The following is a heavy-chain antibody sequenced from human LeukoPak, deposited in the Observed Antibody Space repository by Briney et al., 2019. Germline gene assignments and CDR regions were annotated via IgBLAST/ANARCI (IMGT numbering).Heavy chain of an antibody. CDR3: ACTPRKEQLKIYYYMDV. Sequence: PSETLSLTCTVSGGSISSYYWSWIRQPPGKGLEWIGYIYTSGSTNYNPSLKSRVTISVDTSKNQFSLKLSSVTAADTAVYYCACTPRKEQLKIYYYMDVWGKGTTVTVSS. CDR1: GGSISSYY. CDR2: IYTSGST. J-gene: IGHJ6*03. D-gene: IGHD6-13*01. V-gene: IGHV4-4*09.